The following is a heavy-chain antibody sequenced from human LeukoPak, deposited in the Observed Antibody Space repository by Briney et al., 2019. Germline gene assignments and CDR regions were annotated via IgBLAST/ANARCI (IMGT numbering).Heavy chain of an antibody. V-gene: IGHV3-21*01. CDR1: GFTFNTYS. CDR3: ARGALRYSDY. CDR2: MRSSSSYI. D-gene: IGHD3-9*01. J-gene: IGHJ4*02. Sequence: PGGSLRLSCAAAGFTFNTYSMSWVRQSPGKGLEWVSSMRSSSSYIFYADSVKGRFTISRDNAKNSLFLHMNSLRAEDTAVYYCARGALRYSDYWGQGTLVTVSS.